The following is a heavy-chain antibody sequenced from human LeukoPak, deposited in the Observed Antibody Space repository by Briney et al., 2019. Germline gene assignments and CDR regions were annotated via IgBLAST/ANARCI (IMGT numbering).Heavy chain of an antibody. CDR3: ARDRLIAAAALFDY. D-gene: IGHD6-13*01. J-gene: IGHJ4*02. CDR2: ISAYNGNT. CDR1: GYTFTRNG. Sequence: ASVKVSCKASGYTFTRNGISWVRQAPGQGLEWMGWISAYNGNTNYAQKLQGRVTMTTDTSTSTAYMELRSLRSDDTAVYYCARDRLIAAAALFDYWGQGTLVTVSS. V-gene: IGHV1-18*01.